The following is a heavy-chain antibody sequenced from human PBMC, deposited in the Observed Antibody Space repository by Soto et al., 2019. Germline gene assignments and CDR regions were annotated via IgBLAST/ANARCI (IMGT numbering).Heavy chain of an antibody. CDR3: AKDLGPLKLLNYVFYGLDV. V-gene: IGHV3-53*01. CDR2: IESGGTA. J-gene: IGHJ6*02. D-gene: IGHD2-21*02. CDR1: GFTVSSSY. Sequence: PGGSLRLSCNASGFTVSSSYMSWVRQAPGMGLEWVAVIESGGTAHYADSVKGRFTISRDNPSNIIYLQLHTLRAEDTAVYYCAKDLGPLKLLNYVFYGLDVWGQGTTVTVSS.